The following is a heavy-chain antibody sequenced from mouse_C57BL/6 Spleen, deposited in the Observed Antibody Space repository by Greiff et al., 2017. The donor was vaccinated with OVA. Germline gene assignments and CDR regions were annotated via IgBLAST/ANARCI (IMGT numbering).Heavy chain of an antibody. J-gene: IGHJ3*01. CDR2: FYPGSGSI. D-gene: IGHD1-1*01. CDR3: SRHEEDYYGSSSAWFAY. Sequence: QVQLKESGAELVKPGASVKLSCKASGYTFTEYTIHWVKQRSGQGLEWIGWFYPGSGSIKYNENFKDKATLTADKSSSTVYMELSRLTSEDSAVYFCSRHEEDYYGSSSAWFAYWGQGTLVTVSA. CDR1: GYTFTEYT. V-gene: IGHV1-62-2*01.